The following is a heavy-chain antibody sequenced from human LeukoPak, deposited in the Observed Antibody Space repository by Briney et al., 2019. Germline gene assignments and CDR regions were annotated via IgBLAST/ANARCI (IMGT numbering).Heavy chain of an antibody. V-gene: IGHV3-48*03. D-gene: IGHD1-26*01. Sequence: GGSLRLSCAASGFTFSSYEMNWVRQAPGKGLEWVSYISSGSTIYYADSVKGRFTISRDNAKNSLYLQMNSLRAEDTAVYYCASLGATPDVWGQGTTVTVSS. J-gene: IGHJ6*02. CDR2: ISSGSTI. CDR3: ASLGATPDV. CDR1: GFTFSSYE.